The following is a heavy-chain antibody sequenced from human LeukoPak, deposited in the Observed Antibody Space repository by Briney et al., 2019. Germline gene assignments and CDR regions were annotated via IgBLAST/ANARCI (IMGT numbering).Heavy chain of an antibody. CDR1: GGSISSGSYY. D-gene: IGHD3-16*02. Sequence: SETLSLTCTVSGGSISSGSYYWSWIRQPAGKGLEWIGRIYTSGGTNYNPSLKSRVTISADTSKNQFSLKLSSVTAADTAVYYCARDSSLRYFDYWGQGTLVTVSS. CDR2: IYTSGGT. J-gene: IGHJ4*02. CDR3: ARDSSLRYFDY. V-gene: IGHV4-61*02.